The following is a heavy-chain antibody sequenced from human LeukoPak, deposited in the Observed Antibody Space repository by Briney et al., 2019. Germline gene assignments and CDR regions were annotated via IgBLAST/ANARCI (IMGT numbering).Heavy chain of an antibody. CDR2: ISSSSSYI. J-gene: IGHJ5*02. Sequence: PGGSLRRSCAASGFTFSSYSMNWVRQAPGKGLEWVSSISSSSSYIYYADSVKGRFTISRDDAKNSLYLQMNSLRAEDTAVYYCAREREGALSPIFTSGSYWFDPWGQGTLVTVSS. CDR3: AREREGALSPIFTSGSYWFDP. D-gene: IGHD1-26*01. CDR1: GFTFSSYS. V-gene: IGHV3-21*01.